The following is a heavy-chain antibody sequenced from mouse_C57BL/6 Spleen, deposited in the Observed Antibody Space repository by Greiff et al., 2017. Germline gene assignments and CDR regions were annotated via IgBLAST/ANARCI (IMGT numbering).Heavy chain of an antibody. J-gene: IGHJ1*03. D-gene: IGHD1-1*01. CDR2: ISSGSSTI. V-gene: IGHV5-17*01. CDR1: GFTFSDYG. Sequence: EVKLVASGGGLAKPGGSLKLSCAASGFTFSDYGMHWVRQAPEKGLEWVAYISSGSSTIYYADTVKGRFTISGDNAKNTLFLQMTSLRSEDTAMYYCARGITTVGYFDVWGTGTTVTVSS. CDR3: ARGITTVGYFDV.